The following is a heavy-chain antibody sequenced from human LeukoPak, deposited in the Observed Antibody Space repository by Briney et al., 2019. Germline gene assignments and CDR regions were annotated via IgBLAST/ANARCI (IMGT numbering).Heavy chain of an antibody. CDR2: IYYSGST. Sequence: SETLSPTCTVSGGSISSYYWSWIRQPPGKGLEWIGYIYYSGSTNYNPSLKSRVTISVDTSKNQFSLKLSSVTAADTAVYYCARDLSGYDSLWGQGTLVTVSS. CDR3: ARDLSGYDSL. V-gene: IGHV4-59*01. J-gene: IGHJ4*02. D-gene: IGHD5-12*01. CDR1: GGSISSYY.